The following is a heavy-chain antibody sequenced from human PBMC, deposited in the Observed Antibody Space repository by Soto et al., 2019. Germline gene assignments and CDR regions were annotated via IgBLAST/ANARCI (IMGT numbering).Heavy chain of an antibody. V-gene: IGHV4-34*01. CDR2: INHSGST. J-gene: IGHJ6*02. CDR1: GGSFSGYY. D-gene: IGHD3-10*01. CDR3: ARGRGFGDYNDYYGMDV. Sequence: SETLSLTCAVYGGSFSGYYWSWIRQPPGKGLEWIGEINHSGSTNYNPSLKSRVTISVDTSKNQFSLKLSSVTAADTAVYYCARGRGFGDYNDYYGMDVWGQGTTVTVSS.